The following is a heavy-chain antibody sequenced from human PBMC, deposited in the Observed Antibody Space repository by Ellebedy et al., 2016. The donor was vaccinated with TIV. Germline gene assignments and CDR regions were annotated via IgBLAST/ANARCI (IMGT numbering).Heavy chain of an antibody. CDR1: GFSFRSYW. Sequence: GESLKISCAASGFSFRSYWMSWVRQAPGKGLEWVANIYQDGGVQYYVDSGKGRFTISRDNADNSLFLQMNSLRAEDTAVYYCARRGSYGDYAVQINSWFDTWGRGTLVAVSS. J-gene: IGHJ5*02. CDR3: ARRGSYGDYAVQINSWFDT. CDR2: IYQDGGVQ. V-gene: IGHV3-7*01. D-gene: IGHD4-17*01.